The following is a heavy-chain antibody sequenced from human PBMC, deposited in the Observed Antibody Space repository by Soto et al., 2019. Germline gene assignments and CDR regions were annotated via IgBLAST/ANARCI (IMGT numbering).Heavy chain of an antibody. D-gene: IGHD3-10*01. CDR1: GYTFTSYG. CDR3: ARVSRGYGSGIDY. CDR2: ISAYNGNT. V-gene: IGHV1-18*01. Sequence: QVQLVQSGAEVKKPGASVKVSCKASGYTFTSYGTSWVRQAPGQGLEWMGWISAYNGNTNYAQKLQGRVTMTRDTSTSTAYMELRSLRTGDTAVYYCARVSRGYGSGIDYWGQGTLVTVSS. J-gene: IGHJ4*02.